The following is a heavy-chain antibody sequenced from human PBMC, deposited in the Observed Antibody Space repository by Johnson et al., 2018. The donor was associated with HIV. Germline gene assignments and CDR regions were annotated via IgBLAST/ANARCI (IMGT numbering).Heavy chain of an antibody. CDR3: ARLSPDRGAFDI. J-gene: IGHJ3*02. D-gene: IGHD3-10*01. Sequence: VQLVESGGGLVQPGGSLSLSCAASGFTFSSYAMSWVRQAPGKGLEWVSTIIGSGGSTIYYADSVKARFTISRDNAKNSLYLQMNSLRAEDTALYYCARLSPDRGAFDIWGQGTMVTVSS. CDR2: IIGSGGSTI. V-gene: IGHV3-23*04. CDR1: GFTFSSYA.